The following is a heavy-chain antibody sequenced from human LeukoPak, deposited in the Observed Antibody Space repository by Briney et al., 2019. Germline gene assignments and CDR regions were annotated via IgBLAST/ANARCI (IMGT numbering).Heavy chain of an antibody. J-gene: IGHJ4*02. V-gene: IGHV1-2*06. D-gene: IGHD3-3*01. CDR1: GYIFTGYY. CDR2: IDPNSGAP. CDR3: ARDGSGFYPF. Sequence: ASVRVSCKTSGYIFTGYYLHWVRQAPGQGLEWMGRIDPNSGAPKYAQKFQGRVTMTRDTSSSTAYMELSSLRSDDTAVYFCARDGSGFYPFWGQGALVTVSS.